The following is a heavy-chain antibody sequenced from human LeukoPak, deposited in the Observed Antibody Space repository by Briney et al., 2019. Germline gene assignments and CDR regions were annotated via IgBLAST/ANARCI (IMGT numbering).Heavy chain of an antibody. CDR3: ATHDYGDYVGYFQH. CDR2: ISSSSSYI. CDR1: GFTFSSYS. Sequence: GGSLRLSRAASGFTFSSYSMHWVRQAPGKGLEWVSSISSSSSYIYYADSVKGRFTISRDNAKNSLYLQMNSLRAEDTAVYYCATHDYGDYVGYFQHWGQGTLVTVSS. V-gene: IGHV3-21*01. J-gene: IGHJ1*01. D-gene: IGHD4-17*01.